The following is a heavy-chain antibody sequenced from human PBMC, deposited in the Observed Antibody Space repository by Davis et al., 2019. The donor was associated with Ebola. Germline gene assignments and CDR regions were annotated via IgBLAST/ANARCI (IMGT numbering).Heavy chain of an antibody. CDR2: INHSGST. D-gene: IGHD4-17*01. CDR1: GGSFSGYY. Sequence: MPSETLSLTCAVYGGSFSGYYWSWIRQPPGKGLEWIGEINHSGSTNYNPSLKSRVTISLDTSKNQFSLKLSSVTAADTAVYYCARANYGDLFDPWGQGTLVTVSS. V-gene: IGHV4-34*01. CDR3: ARANYGDLFDP. J-gene: IGHJ5*02.